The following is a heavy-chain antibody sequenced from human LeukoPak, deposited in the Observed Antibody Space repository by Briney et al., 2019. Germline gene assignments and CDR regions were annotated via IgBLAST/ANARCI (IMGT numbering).Heavy chain of an antibody. J-gene: IGHJ4*02. CDR3: AREFRSGSYSEFDY. Sequence: ASVKVSCKASGYTFTGYYMHWVRQAPGQGLEWMGWISAYNGNTNYAQKLQGRVTMTTDTSTSTAYMELRSLRSDDTAVYYCAREFRSGSYSEFDYWGQGTLVTVSS. CDR1: GYTFTGYY. CDR2: ISAYNGNT. D-gene: IGHD1-26*01. V-gene: IGHV1-18*04.